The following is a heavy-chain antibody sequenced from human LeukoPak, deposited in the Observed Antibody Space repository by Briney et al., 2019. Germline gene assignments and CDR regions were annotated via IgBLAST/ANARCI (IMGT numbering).Heavy chain of an antibody. CDR1: GFTFDDYG. CDR2: INWNGGST. V-gene: IGHV3-20*04. CDR3: ARVLFAAGTNWFDP. Sequence: GGSLRLSCAASGFTFDDYGMSWVRQAPGKGLEWVSGINWNGGSTGYADSVKGRFTISRDNAKNSLYLQMNSLRDEDTAVYYCARVLFAAGTNWFDPWGQGTLVTVSS. D-gene: IGHD6-13*01. J-gene: IGHJ5*02.